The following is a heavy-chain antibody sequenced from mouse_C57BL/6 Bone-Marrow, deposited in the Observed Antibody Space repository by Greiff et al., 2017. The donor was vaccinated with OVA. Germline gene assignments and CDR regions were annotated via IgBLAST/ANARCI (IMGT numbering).Heavy chain of an antibody. J-gene: IGHJ1*03. V-gene: IGHV1-19*01. CDR3: ARRISYYGSSHWYFDV. CDR1: GYTFTDYY. D-gene: IGHD1-1*01. CDR2: INPYNGGT. Sequence: VQLQQSGPVLVKPGASVKMSCKASGYTFTDYYLNWVKRSLGKSLEWSGVINPYNGGTSYNQKFKGKATLTVDKSSSTAYMELNSLTSEDSAVYYCARRISYYGSSHWYFDVWGTGTTVTVSS.